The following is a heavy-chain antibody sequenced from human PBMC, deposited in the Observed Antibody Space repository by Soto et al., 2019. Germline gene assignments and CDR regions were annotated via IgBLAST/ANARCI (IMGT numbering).Heavy chain of an antibody. CDR2: IYSSGNT. CDR3: ASSPINTNSGY. D-gene: IGHD2-8*01. J-gene: IGHJ4*02. V-gene: IGHV3-53*01. Sequence: EVQLVESGGGVIQPGGSLRLSCAASGFTVSSNDMSWVRQAPGKGLEWVSLIYSSGNTYYADSVKGRFTISRDNSKNTLYLQMNSLRAEDTAVYYCASSPINTNSGYWGQGTQVTVSS. CDR1: GFTVSSND.